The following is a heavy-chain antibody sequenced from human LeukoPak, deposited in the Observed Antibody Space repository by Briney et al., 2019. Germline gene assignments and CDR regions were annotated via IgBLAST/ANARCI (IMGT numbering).Heavy chain of an antibody. D-gene: IGHD2-15*01. CDR2: ISYSGSA. CDR3: ARVNHVYCSTAACFRAGWFDP. J-gene: IGHJ5*02. V-gene: IGHV4-30-4*01. CDR1: GGSIGRGDYF. Sequence: PSQTLSLTCIVSGGSIGRGDYFWTWIRQPPGKGLAWIGYISYSGSAHYNPSLKSRLTISIDRSKTQFSLSLTSVTAADTAVYYCARVNHVYCSTAACFRAGWFDPWGQGTLVTVSS.